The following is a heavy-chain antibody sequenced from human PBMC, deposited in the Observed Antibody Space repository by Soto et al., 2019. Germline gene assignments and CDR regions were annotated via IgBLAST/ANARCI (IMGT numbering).Heavy chain of an antibody. CDR1: GGSFSGYY. V-gene: IGHV4-34*01. CDR3: ARGSSLLWFGELLSKGDCFDY. J-gene: IGHJ4*02. D-gene: IGHD3-10*01. CDR2: INHSGST. Sequence: SETLSLTCAVYGGSFSGYYWSWIRQPPGKGLEWIGKINHSGSTNYNPSLKSRVTISVDTFKKQFSLKLSSVTAADTAVYYCARGSSLLWFGELLSKGDCFDYWGQGTLVTVSS.